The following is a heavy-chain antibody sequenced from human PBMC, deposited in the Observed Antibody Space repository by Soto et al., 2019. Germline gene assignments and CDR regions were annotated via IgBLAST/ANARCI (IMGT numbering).Heavy chain of an antibody. CDR2: FDPEDGET. D-gene: IGHD3-22*01. Sequence: ASVKVSCKVSGYTLTELSMHWVRQAPGKGLEWMGGFDPEDGETIYAQKFQGRVTMTEDTSTDTAYMELSSLRSEDTAVYYCAGQGHYYDSSGYYPPPHYYYYGMDVWGQGTTVTV. CDR1: GYTLTELS. CDR3: AGQGHYYDSSGYYPPPHYYYYGMDV. V-gene: IGHV1-24*01. J-gene: IGHJ6*02.